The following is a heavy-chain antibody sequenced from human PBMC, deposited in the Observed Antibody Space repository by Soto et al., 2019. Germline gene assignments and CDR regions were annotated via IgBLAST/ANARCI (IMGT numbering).Heavy chain of an antibody. J-gene: IGHJ3*02. CDR1: GFTFSSYS. D-gene: IGHD4-17*01. CDR2: ISSSSSTI. CDR3: ARDRLRRPFASDI. Sequence: GGSLRLSCAASGFTFSSYSMNWVRQAPGKGLEWVSYISSSSSTIYYADSVKGRFTISRDNAKNSLYLQMNSLRAEDTAVYYCARDRLRRPFASDIWGQGTMVTVSS. V-gene: IGHV3-48*01.